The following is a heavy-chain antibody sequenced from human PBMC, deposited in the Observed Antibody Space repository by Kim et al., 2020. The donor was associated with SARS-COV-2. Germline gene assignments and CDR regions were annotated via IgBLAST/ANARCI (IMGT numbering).Heavy chain of an antibody. CDR1: GHTFSTYW. CDR3: ARHPSGGSFDY. Sequence: GESLKISCKGSGHTFSTYWIGWVRQMPGKGLEWMGNVFVGDSDVRYSPSFRGQVTISVDKSISTAYLQWHSLKASDTAIYYCARHPSGGSFDYWGQGTLVTVSS. D-gene: IGHD1-26*01. V-gene: IGHV5-51*01. CDR2: VFVGDSDV. J-gene: IGHJ4*02.